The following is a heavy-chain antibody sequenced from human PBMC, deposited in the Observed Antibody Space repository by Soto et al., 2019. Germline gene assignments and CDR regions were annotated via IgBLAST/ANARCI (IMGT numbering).Heavy chain of an antibody. J-gene: IGHJ3*02. V-gene: IGHV3-7*05. CDR1: GFTLSTYW. CDR3: ARVGWLLYASDI. D-gene: IGHD2-15*01. CDR2: IKQDGSEN. Sequence: PGGSLRLSCTASGFTLSTYWMSWVRQAPGKGLEWVANIKQDGSENYYVDSVKGRFTISRDNAKNSLSLQMNSLRAEDTAVYYCARVGWLLYASDIWGQGTLVTVSS.